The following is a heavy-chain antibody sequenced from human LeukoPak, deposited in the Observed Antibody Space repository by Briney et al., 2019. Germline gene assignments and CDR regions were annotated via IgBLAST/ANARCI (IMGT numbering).Heavy chain of an antibody. CDR2: ISYSGST. D-gene: IGHD6-6*01. CDR1: GGSISSSSYY. Sequence: SETLSLTCTVSGGSISSSSYYWGWIRQPPGKGLEWIGSISYSGSTHYNPSLKSRVTMSVDTSKNQFSLKLSSVTAADTAVYYCARHRIGIEYSSSPGYYMDVWGKGTTVTVSS. CDR3: ARHRIGIEYSSSPGYYMDV. J-gene: IGHJ6*03. V-gene: IGHV4-39*01.